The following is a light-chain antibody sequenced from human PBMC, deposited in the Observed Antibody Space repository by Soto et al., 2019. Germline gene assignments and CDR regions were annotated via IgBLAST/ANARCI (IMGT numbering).Light chain of an antibody. CDR3: QQSYDTPWT. V-gene: IGKV1-39*01. J-gene: IGKJ1*01. CDR1: QSISRY. Sequence: DIQMTQSPSSLSASVGDRVTITCRASQSISRYLNWYQQKPGKVPKLLIYGASNLQSGVPSRFSGRGSGTDFTLTISGLQPEDFVVYHCQQSYDTPWTFGQGTQVEIK. CDR2: GAS.